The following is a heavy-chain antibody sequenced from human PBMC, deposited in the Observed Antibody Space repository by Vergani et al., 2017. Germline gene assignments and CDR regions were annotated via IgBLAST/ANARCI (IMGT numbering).Heavy chain of an antibody. Sequence: EVQLVESGGGLVKPGGSLRLSCAASGFTFSSYSMNWVRQAPGKGLEWVSGISGSGGSTYYAGSVKGRFTISRDSSKNTLYLQMNSLSAGDTAVYYCAKDQSYCSSTSCDAFDIWGQGTMVTVSS. CDR3: AKDQSYCSSTSCDAFDI. D-gene: IGHD2-2*01. CDR2: ISGSGGST. CDR1: GFTFSSYS. J-gene: IGHJ3*02. V-gene: IGHV3-23*04.